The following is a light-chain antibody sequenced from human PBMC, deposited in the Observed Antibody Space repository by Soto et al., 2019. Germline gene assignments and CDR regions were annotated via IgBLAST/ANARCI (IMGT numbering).Light chain of an antibody. CDR2: EVT. CDR1: SSDVGTYNL. Sequence: HSVLTKPASVSGLPGQSITISCYGTSSDVGTYNLVSWYQQYPGKAPRLMIYEVTKRPSGVSNRFSGSKSGNTASLTISGLQPEDEADYYCCSYAGSSSSIFGTGTKVTVL. J-gene: IGLJ1*01. CDR3: CSYAGSSSSI. V-gene: IGLV2-23*02.